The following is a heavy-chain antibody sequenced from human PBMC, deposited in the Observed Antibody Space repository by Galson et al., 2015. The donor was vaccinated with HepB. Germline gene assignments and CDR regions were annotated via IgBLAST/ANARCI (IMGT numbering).Heavy chain of an antibody. D-gene: IGHD6-13*01. CDR3: ARLTYSSSWYDSTKTFFDY. Sequence: SVKVSCRASGYSFSNYGISWVRQAPGQGLEWLGWSSAYRDKANYAQIVQGRVTITADESTSTAYMELTSLRSEDTAMYYCARLTYSSSWYDSTKTFFDYWGQGTLVTVSS. J-gene: IGHJ4*02. CDR2: SSAYRDKA. CDR1: GYSFSNYG. V-gene: IGHV1-18*04.